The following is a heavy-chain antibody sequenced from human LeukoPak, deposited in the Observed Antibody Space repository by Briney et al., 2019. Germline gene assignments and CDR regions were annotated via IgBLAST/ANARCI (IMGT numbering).Heavy chain of an antibody. J-gene: IGHJ5*02. CDR3: ARPNNYYDDNGYYNYFDP. V-gene: IGHV1-18*01. CDR1: GYTFSIHG. D-gene: IGHD3-22*01. Sequence: GASVKVCCKTSGYTFSIHGITWVRQAPGQGLEWMGWISANSGKTYYAQKFQGRVTMTTDTSTSTAYMELRSLRSDDTAVYYCARPNNYYDDNGYYNYFDPWGAGTLCTVSS. CDR2: ISANSGKT.